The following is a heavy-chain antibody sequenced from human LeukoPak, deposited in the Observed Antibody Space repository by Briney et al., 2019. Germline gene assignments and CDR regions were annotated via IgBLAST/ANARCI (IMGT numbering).Heavy chain of an antibody. CDR1: GFTFSSYG. V-gene: IGHV3-30*18. D-gene: IGHD6-13*01. J-gene: IGHJ6*02. CDR2: ISYDGSNK. CDR3: AKSIAAAGTGDYGMDV. Sequence: PGGSLRLSCAASGFTFSSYGMHWVRQAPGKGLEWVAVISYDGSNKYYADSVKGRFTISRDNSKNTLYLQMNSLRAEDTAVYYCAKSIAAAGTGDYGMDVWGQGTTVTVS.